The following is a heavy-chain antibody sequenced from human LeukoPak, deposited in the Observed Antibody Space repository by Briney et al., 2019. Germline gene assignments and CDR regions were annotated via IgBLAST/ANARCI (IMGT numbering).Heavy chain of an antibody. CDR1: GFSFSESY. Sequence: GGSLRLSCAASGFSFSESYMSWIRQTPGRGLEWVAYISGSGSSMYYADAVKGRFTISRDNARNSLYLYMSSLRADDTAVFYCARGKRRFDYWAREPWSPSPQ. J-gene: IGHJ4*02. V-gene: IGHV3-11*01. CDR3: ARGKRRFDY. CDR2: ISGSGSSM.